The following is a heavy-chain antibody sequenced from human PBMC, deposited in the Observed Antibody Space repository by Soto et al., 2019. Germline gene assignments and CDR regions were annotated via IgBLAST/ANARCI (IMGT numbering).Heavy chain of an antibody. Sequence: QVQLQESGPGLVKPSETLSLTCTVSGGSISSYYWSWIRQPPGKGLEWIGYIYYSGSTNYNPSLTSRVTISVDTSKNQFSLKLSSVTAADTAVYYCAGRSGRFLTGYYSNWFDPWGQGTLVTVSS. D-gene: IGHD3-9*01. CDR3: AGRSGRFLTGYYSNWFDP. CDR2: IYYSGST. V-gene: IGHV4-59*08. CDR1: GGSISSYY. J-gene: IGHJ5*02.